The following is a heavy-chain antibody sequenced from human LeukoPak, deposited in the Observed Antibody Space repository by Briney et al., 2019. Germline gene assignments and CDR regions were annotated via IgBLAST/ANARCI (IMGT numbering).Heavy chain of an antibody. D-gene: IGHD6-19*01. CDR2: IRSKANSYAP. Sequence: GVSLRLSCAASGFTFSGSAMHWVRQASGKGLEWVGRIRSKANSYAPAYAASVKGRLTISRDDSKNTAYLQMNSLKTEDTAVYYCTIAVAGMVIDYWGQGTLVTVSS. V-gene: IGHV3-73*01. J-gene: IGHJ4*02. CDR1: GFTFSGSA. CDR3: TIAVAGMVIDY.